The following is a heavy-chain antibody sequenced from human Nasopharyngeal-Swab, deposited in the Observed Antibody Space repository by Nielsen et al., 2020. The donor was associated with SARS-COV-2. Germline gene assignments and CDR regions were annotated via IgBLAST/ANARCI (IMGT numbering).Heavy chain of an antibody. CDR3: ARVDYYYYGMDV. V-gene: IGHV4-59*01. CDR2: IYYSGST. J-gene: IGHJ6*02. Sequence: WIRQPPGKGLEWIGYIYYSGSTNYNPSLKRRVTISVDTSKNQFSLKLSSVTAADTAVYYRARVDYYYYGMDVWGQGTTVTVSS.